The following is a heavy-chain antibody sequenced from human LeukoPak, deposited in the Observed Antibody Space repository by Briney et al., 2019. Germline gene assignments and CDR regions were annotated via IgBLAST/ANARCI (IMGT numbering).Heavy chain of an antibody. CDR1: GFTFNLAY. Sequence: GRSVRLSCAASGFTFNLAYMTWVRQAPGKGLEWVARIKSKTDGGTTYYAAPVKGRFTISRDDSKNTLYLQMNSLKIEYTALSYCTTALHHWGQGTLVTVSS. J-gene: IGHJ1*01. V-gene: IGHV3-15*01. CDR3: TTALHH. CDR2: IKSKTDGGTT.